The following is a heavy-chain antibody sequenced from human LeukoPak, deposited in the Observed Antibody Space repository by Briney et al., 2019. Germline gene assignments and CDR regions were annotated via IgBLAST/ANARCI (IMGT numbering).Heavy chain of an antibody. Sequence: GGSLRLSCAASGFTFSSYWMHWVRRAPGKGLVWVSRINSDGSSTSYADSVKGRFTISRDNAKNSLYLQMNSLRAEDTAVYYCALGYQLLFPFDYWGQGTLVTVSS. D-gene: IGHD2-2*01. CDR2: INSDGSST. V-gene: IGHV3-74*01. CDR3: ALGYQLLFPFDY. J-gene: IGHJ4*02. CDR1: GFTFSSYW.